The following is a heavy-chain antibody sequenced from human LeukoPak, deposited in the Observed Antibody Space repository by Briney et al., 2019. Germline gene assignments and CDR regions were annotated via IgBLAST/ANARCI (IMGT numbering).Heavy chain of an antibody. V-gene: IGHV1-18*01. J-gene: IGHJ4*02. CDR2: ISGYSDNG. CDR1: GYTFISYG. Sequence: ASVKVSCKASGYTFISYGISWVRQAPGQGLEWMGWISGYSDNGNYAQKFQGRVTMTTDTSTSTAYMELRSLISDDTAVYYCARVTSGSNNFDYWGQGTLVTVSS. D-gene: IGHD3-22*01. CDR3: ARVTSGSNNFDY.